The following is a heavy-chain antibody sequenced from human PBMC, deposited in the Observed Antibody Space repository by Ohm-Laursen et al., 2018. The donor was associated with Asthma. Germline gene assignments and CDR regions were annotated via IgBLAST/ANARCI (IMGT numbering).Heavy chain of an antibody. D-gene: IGHD3-22*01. V-gene: IGHV3-21*01. CDR1: GFTFSSYS. J-gene: IGHJ3*02. Sequence: SLRLSCTASGFTFSSYSMNWVRQAPGKGLEWVSSISSSSSYIYYADSVKGRFTISRDNAKNSLYLQMNSLRVEDTAVYYCARDLTYYDSSGYYPDAFDIWGQGTMVTVSS. CDR2: ISSSSSYI. CDR3: ARDLTYYDSSGYYPDAFDI.